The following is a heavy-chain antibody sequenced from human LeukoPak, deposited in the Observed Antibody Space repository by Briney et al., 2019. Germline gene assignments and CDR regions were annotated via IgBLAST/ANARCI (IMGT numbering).Heavy chain of an antibody. J-gene: IGHJ6*03. Sequence: ASVKVSCKASGYTFTGYYMHWVRQAPGQGLEWMGWINPNSSGTNYAQKFQGRVTMTRDTSISTTYMELSRLRADDTAVYYCARPQYGGYYYYYDMDVWGKGTTVTVSS. CDR1: GYTFTGYY. CDR3: ARPQYGGYYYYYDMDV. CDR2: INPNSSGT. V-gene: IGHV1-2*02. D-gene: IGHD2/OR15-2a*01.